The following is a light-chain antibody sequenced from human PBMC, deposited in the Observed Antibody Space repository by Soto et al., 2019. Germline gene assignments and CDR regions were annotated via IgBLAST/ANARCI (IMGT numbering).Light chain of an antibody. V-gene: IGKV1-13*02. J-gene: IGKJ4*01. Sequence: AIQLTQSPSSLSASVGDRVTITCRASQGISSALAWYQQKPGKAPKLLIYDASSLEIGVPSRFSGSGSGTDFTLTISSLQPEDFATYYCQQFKSYPLTFGGGTKVEIK. CDR1: QGISSA. CDR3: QQFKSYPLT. CDR2: DAS.